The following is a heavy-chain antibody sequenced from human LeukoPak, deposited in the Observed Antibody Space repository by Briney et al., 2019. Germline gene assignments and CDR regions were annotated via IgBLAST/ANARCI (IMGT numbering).Heavy chain of an antibody. Sequence: GGSLRLSCAASGFSISDYYMNWIRQAPGKGLEWISFISSSGSTIYYADSVKGRFTMSRDTTKNSLYLQMNSLRAEDTAVYFCARERTPKHYYGSGSYDRYFDHWGQGTLVTVSS. J-gene: IGHJ4*02. CDR3: ARERTPKHYYGSGSYDRYFDH. V-gene: IGHV3-11*04. D-gene: IGHD3-10*01. CDR2: ISSSGSTI. CDR1: GFSISDYY.